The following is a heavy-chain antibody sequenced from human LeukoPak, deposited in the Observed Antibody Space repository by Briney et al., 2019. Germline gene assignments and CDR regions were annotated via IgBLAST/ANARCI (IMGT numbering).Heavy chain of an antibody. CDR1: GDSISTYY. CDR2: IHYTGGT. CDR3: ARDRRGTYYDSTGYQRYYFSYLDV. Sequence: PSETLSLTCTVSGDSISTYYWSWIRQPPGRGLEWIGFIHYTGGTNFNPSLKSRLSMSVDTSKSQFSLHLSSVTAADTAVYYCARDRRGTYYDSTGYQRYYFSYLDVWGKGTTVTVSS. V-gene: IGHV4-59*01. J-gene: IGHJ6*03. D-gene: IGHD3-22*01.